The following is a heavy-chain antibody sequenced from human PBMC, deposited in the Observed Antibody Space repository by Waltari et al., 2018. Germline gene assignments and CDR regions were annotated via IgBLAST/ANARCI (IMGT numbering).Heavy chain of an antibody. CDR3: ARDSPYDYYYGMDV. J-gene: IGHJ6*02. Sequence: PSLKSRVTISVDTSKNQFSLKLSSVTAADTAVYYCARDSPYDYYYGMDVWGQGTTVTVSS. V-gene: IGHV4-59*01. D-gene: IGHD2-21*01.